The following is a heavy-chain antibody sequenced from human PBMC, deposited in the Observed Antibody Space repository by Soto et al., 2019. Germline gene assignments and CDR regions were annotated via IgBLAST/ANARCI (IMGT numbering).Heavy chain of an antibody. J-gene: IGHJ4*02. V-gene: IGHV3-23*01. D-gene: IGHD3-10*01. CDR3: AKAGGSGRYYAERYYYFDY. CDR1: GFTFNRYA. CDR2: ISGSGVST. Sequence: EVQLLESGGGLVQPGGSLRLSCAASGFTFNRYAMSWVRQAPGEGLEWVSTISGSGVSTYYADSVQGRFSISRDNSKNTLFLQVNSVRAEDTAIYYCAKAGGSGRYYAERYYYFDYWGQGTLVTVSS.